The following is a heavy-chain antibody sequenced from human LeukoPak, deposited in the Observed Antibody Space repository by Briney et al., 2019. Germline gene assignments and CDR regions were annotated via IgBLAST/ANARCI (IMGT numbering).Heavy chain of an antibody. Sequence: GGSLRLSCAVSGFSVSANYMSWVRQAPGKGLEWVSIINTDYSTYYAESVKGRFTTSRDNSKNSVSLEMNSLRAEDTAVYYCARDSFTVTSAGYFNLWGRGTLVTVSS. J-gene: IGHJ2*01. CDR2: INTDYST. V-gene: IGHV3-53*01. CDR3: ARDSFTVTSAGYFNL. CDR1: GFSVSANY. D-gene: IGHD4-17*01.